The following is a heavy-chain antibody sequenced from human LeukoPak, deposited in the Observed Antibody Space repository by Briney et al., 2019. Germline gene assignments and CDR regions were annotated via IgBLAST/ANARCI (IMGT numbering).Heavy chain of an antibody. CDR1: GGTFSSYA. Sequence: ASVKVSCKASGGTFSSYAISWVRQAPGQGLEWMGGIIPIFGTANYAQKFQGRVTITADESTSTAYMELRSLRSDDTAVYYCARGWLTYYYDSSGYPYYFDYWGQGTLVTVSS. J-gene: IGHJ4*02. CDR2: IIPIFGTA. V-gene: IGHV1-69*13. CDR3: ARGWLTYYYDSSGYPYYFDY. D-gene: IGHD3-22*01.